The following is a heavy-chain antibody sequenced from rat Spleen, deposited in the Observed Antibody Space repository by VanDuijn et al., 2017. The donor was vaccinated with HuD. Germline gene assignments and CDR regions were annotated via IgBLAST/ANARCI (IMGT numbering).Heavy chain of an antibody. CDR1: GFSLTSYN. D-gene: IGHD4-3*01. Sequence: QVQLKESGPGLVQPSQTLSLTCTVSGFSLTSYNVHWVRQPPGKGLEWMERMRFNGDPSYSSTLKSRLSISRDTSKNQVFLKMHSLQTDDTGTYYCSRYNSGFDYWGQGVMVTVSS. J-gene: IGHJ2*01. CDR2: MRFNGDP. V-gene: IGHV2-63*01. CDR3: SRYNSGFDY.